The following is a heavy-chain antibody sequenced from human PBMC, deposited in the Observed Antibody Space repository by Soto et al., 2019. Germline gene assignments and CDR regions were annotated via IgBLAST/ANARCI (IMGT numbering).Heavy chain of an antibody. D-gene: IGHD4-17*01. J-gene: IGHJ4*02. CDR2: ISRSSSTI. V-gene: IGHV3-48*04. CDR3: ARGTVTPGLDY. Sequence: GGSLRLSCAASGFTFSSYSMNWVRQAPGKGLEWVSYISRSSSTIYYVDSVRGRFTISRDNAKNSLYLQMNSLRAEDTAVYYCARGTVTPGLDYWGQGTLVTVSS. CDR1: GFTFSSYS.